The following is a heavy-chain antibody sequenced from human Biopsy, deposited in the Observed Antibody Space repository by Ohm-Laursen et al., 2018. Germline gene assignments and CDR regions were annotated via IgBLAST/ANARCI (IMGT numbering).Heavy chain of an antibody. CDR3: ARADPPLFYYGSGSSNWFDP. J-gene: IGHJ5*02. CDR2: MNPDSGNT. CDR1: GYTFTSYE. Sequence: ASVKASCKTSGYTFTSYEISWVRQATGQGLEWMGWMNPDSGNTGYAQNSQGRVTMTRNTSISTAYMELSSLRSEDTAVYFCARADPPLFYYGSGSSNWFDPWGQGTLVNVSS. V-gene: IGHV1-8*01. D-gene: IGHD3-10*01.